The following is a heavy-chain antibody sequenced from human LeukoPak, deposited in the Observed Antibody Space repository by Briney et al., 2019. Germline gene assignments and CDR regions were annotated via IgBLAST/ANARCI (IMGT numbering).Heavy chain of an antibody. CDR2: IKPDGNDK. V-gene: IGHV3-7*03. CDR1: GFTFNSNC. Sequence: GGSLRLSCAASGFTFNSNCMNWVRQAPGKGLEWVATIKPDGNDKFFVDSVKGRFTISRDNAKTSLFLQMNSLRAEDTAIYCCTTSDCEYWGQGALVTVSS. CDR3: TTSDCEY. J-gene: IGHJ4*02.